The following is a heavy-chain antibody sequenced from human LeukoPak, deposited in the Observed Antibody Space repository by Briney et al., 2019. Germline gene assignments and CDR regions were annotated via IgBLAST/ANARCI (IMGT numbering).Heavy chain of an antibody. CDR1: GFTFNTYP. CDR2: ISSDSKNE. V-gene: IGHV3-30*04. J-gene: IGHJ4*02. CDR3: ARGGGGWYFDN. D-gene: IGHD6-19*01. Sequence: GGSLRLSCAASGFTFNTYPIHWVRQAPGKGPEWVTVISSDSKNEYYADSVKGRFTISRDNSKNTLYLQMNSLRPEDTAVYYCARGGGGWYFDNWGQGTLVTVSS.